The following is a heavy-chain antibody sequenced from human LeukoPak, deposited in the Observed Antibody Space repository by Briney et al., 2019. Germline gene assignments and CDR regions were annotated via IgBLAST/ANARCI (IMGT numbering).Heavy chain of an antibody. CDR2: IYYGGNT. CDR1: GGSFNSDDYY. D-gene: IGHD3-10*01. V-gene: IGHV4-61*08. CDR3: ASGPRNYYYSGSYHY. Sequence: SETLSLTCGVSGGSFNSDDYYWNWIRQPPGRGLEWIGYIYYGGNTNYNPSLRSRVTISMDTSKYQFSLKVNSVTAADTAVYFCASGPRNYYYSGSYHYWGQGTLVTVSS. J-gene: IGHJ4*02.